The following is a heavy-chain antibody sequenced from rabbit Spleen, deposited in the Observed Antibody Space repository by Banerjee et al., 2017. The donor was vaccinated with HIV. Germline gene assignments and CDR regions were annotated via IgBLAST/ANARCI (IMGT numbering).Heavy chain of an antibody. Sequence: QEQLVESGGGLVQPGGSLKLSCRASGFDFNNYGMSWVRQAPGKGLEWIGYIDLVFGSTYSATWAKGRFTCSKTSSTTVTLQMTSLTVADTATYFCARDAGSSFSSYGMDLWGPGTLVTVS. D-gene: IGHD8-1*01. CDR3: ARDAGSSFSSYGMDL. CDR2: IDLVFGST. J-gene: IGHJ6*01. V-gene: IGHV1S45*01. CDR1: GFDFNNYG.